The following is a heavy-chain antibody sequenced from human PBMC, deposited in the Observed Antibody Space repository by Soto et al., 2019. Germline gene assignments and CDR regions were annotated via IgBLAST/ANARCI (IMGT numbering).Heavy chain of an antibody. CDR1: GYNFAGYW. V-gene: IGHV5-51*01. D-gene: IGHD5-12*01. CDR2: IFPGDSDT. J-gene: IGHJ6*02. CDR3: ARQSGMDV. Sequence: GESLKISCKTSGYNFAGYWIGWVRQMPGKGLEWLGIIFPGDSDTKYSPSFQGQVIISADKSIRTAYLQWSSLKASDTAIYYCARQSGMDVWGQGATVTVSS.